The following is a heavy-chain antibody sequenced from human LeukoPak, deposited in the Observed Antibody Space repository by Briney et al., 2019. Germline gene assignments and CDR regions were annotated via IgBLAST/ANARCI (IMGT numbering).Heavy chain of an antibody. V-gene: IGHV4-39*01. D-gene: IGHD7-27*01. CDR3: AGNPLGTGDY. J-gene: IGHJ4*02. CDR1: GGSISSSSYY. CDR2: IYYSGST. Sequence: SETLSLTCTVSGGSISSSSYYWGWIRQPPGKGLEWIGSIYYSGSTYYNPSLKSRVTISVDTSKNQFSLKLSFVTAADTAVYYCAGNPLGTGDYWGQGTLVTVSS.